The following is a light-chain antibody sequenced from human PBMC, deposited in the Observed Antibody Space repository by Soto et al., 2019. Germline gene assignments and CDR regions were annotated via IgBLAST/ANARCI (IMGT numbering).Light chain of an antibody. CDR1: SSDVGGYNY. CDR2: DVS. CDR3: SSYTSSSQV. Sequence: QSALTQPASVSGSPGQSITISCTGTSSDVGGYNYVSWYQQHPGKAPKLMIYDVSHRPSGVSNRFSGSKSGNTASLTISGLPAEDEAYYYCSSYTSSSQVFGTGTKVTVL. V-gene: IGLV2-14*03. J-gene: IGLJ1*01.